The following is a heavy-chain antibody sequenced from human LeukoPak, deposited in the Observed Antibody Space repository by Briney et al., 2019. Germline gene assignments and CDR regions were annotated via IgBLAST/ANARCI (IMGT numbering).Heavy chain of an antibody. CDR1: EFTFSDYA. CDR3: AKGIRRYPEPSSWSCFDY. V-gene: IGHV3-23*01. J-gene: IGHJ4*02. CDR2: ISGSGDSI. Sequence: GGSLRLSCAASEFTFSDYAMSWVRQAPGKGLEWVSAISGSGDSIYYVDSVKGRSTISRDNSKNTLYLQMSSLRPEDTAVYYCAKGIRRYPEPSSWSCFDYWGQGTLVTVSS. D-gene: IGHD6-13*01.